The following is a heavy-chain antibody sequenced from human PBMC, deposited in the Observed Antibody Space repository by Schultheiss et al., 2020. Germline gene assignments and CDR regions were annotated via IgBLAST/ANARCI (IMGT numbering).Heavy chain of an antibody. V-gene: IGHV4-59*12. CDR2: IYYSGST. CDR3: ARVDDYGFIDY. D-gene: IGHD4-17*01. Sequence: SQPLSLTCTVSGGSISSYYWSWIRQPPGKGLEWIGYIYYSGSTYYNPSLKSRVTISVDKSKNQFSLKLSSVTAADTAVYYCARVDDYGFIDYWGQGTLVTVSS. J-gene: IGHJ4*02. CDR1: GGSISSYY.